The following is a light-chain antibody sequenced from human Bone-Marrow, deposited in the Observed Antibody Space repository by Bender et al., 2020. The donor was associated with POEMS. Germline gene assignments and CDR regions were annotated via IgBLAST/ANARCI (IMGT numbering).Light chain of an antibody. J-gene: IGLJ3*02. V-gene: IGLV2-11*01. CDR3: AAWDAGLSGGV. CDR2: DVS. CDR1: SSDVGAYDY. Sequence: QSALTQPRSVSGSPGQSVTISCTGTSSDVGAYDYVSWYQQEPGKAPKLIIFDVSKRPSGVPDRFYAFKSGTSASLAISGLQSEDEADYYCAAWDAGLSGGVFGGGTKLTVL.